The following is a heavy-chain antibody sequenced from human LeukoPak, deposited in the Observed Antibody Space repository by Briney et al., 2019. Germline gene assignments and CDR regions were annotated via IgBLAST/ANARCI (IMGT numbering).Heavy chain of an antibody. V-gene: IGHV4-38-2*01. CDR2: INHRGST. CDR3: AGAVVVTAKHYWYFDL. CDR1: GYSISRGFY. J-gene: IGHJ2*01. D-gene: IGHD2-21*02. Sequence: SETLSLTRAVSGYSISRGFYRGRIGQPPGKGLEWIGEINHRGSTNYNPSLKSRVTISVDTSKNQFSLKLSSVTAADTAVYYCAGAVVVTAKHYWYFDLWGRGTLVTVSS.